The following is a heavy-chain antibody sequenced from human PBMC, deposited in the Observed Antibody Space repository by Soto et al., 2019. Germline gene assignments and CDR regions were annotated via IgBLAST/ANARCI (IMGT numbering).Heavy chain of an antibody. CDR1: GISLSDNY. V-gene: IGHV3-11*01. CDR3: ASGKWSLDY. D-gene: IGHD2-15*01. CDR2: ISNSDYTT. J-gene: IGHJ4*02. Sequence: GGSVRLSCVASGISLSDNYMAWIRQAPGKGLEWLSYISNSDYTTYYTDSVKGRFTISRDNAKNSLYLQLNGLRVEDTAVYYCASGKWSLDYWGQGILVTVSS.